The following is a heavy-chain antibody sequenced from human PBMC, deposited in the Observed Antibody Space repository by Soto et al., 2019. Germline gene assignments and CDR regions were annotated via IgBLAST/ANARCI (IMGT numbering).Heavy chain of an antibody. CDR3: ARDPWGDGDYAFFDY. D-gene: IGHD4-17*01. CDR2: ISYDGSNK. J-gene: IGHJ4*02. V-gene: IGHV3-30-3*01. CDR1: GFTFSSYA. Sequence: QVQLVESGGGVVQPGRSLRLSCAASGFTFSSYAMHWVRQAPGKGLEWVAVISYDGSNKYYADSVKGRFTISRDNSKNTLYLQMNSLRAEDTAVYYCARDPWGDGDYAFFDYWGQGTLVTVSS.